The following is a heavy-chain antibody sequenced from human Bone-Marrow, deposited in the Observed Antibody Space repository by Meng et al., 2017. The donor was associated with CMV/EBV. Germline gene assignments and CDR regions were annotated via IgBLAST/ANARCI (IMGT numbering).Heavy chain of an antibody. CDR3: ARDFRQTSIVVVPAAMAADYYYGMDV. CDR2: INPSGGST. D-gene: IGHD2-2*01. V-gene: IGHV1-46*01. J-gene: IGHJ6*02. CDR1: GYTFTSYY. Sequence: ASVKVSCKASGYTFTSYYMHWVRQAPGQGLEWMGIINPSGGSTSYAQKFQGRVTMTRDTSTSTVYMELSSLRSEDTAVYYCARDFRQTSIVVVPAAMAADYYYGMDVWGQGTTVTVSS.